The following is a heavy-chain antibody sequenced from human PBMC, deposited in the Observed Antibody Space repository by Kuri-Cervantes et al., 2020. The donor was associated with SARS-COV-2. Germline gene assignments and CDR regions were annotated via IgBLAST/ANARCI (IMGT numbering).Heavy chain of an antibody. CDR3: ARDRGSSGWSWVYYYYGMDV. J-gene: IGHJ6*02. V-gene: IGHV1-18*01. CDR1: GGTLNTYS. D-gene: IGHD6-19*01. CDR2: ISAYNGNT. Sequence: ASVKVSCKDSGGTLNTYSFSWVRQPPGQGLDWIGWISAYNGNTNYAQKLQGRVTMTTDTSTGTAYMELRSLRSDDTAVYYCARDRGSSGWSWVYYYYGMDVWGQGTTVTVSS.